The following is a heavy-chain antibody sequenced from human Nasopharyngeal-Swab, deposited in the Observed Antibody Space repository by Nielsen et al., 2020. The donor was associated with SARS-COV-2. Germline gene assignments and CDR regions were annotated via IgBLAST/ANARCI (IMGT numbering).Heavy chain of an antibody. J-gene: IGHJ3*02. CDR1: GYNFTSYG. D-gene: IGHD2-8*01. Sequence: ASVKVSCKASGYNFTSYGISWVRQAPGQGLEWMGWISAYNGNTNYAQKLQGRVTMTTDTSTSTAYMELRSLRSDDTAVYYCASVDNMLDDAFDIWGQGTMVTVSS. V-gene: IGHV1-18*04. CDR2: ISAYNGNT. CDR3: ASVDNMLDDAFDI.